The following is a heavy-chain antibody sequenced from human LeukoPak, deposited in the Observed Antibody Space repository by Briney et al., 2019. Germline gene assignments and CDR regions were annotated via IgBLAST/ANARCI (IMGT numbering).Heavy chain of an antibody. V-gene: IGHV4-30-2*01. D-gene: IGHD3-10*01. CDR1: GGSISSGGYS. CDR3: ARSNYYGSGSYVITWFDP. J-gene: IGHJ5*02. Sequence: PSETLSLTCAVSGGSISSGGYSWSWIRQPPGKGLEWIGYIYHSGSTYYNPSLKSRVTISVDRSKNQFSLKLSSVTAADTAVYYCARSNYYGSGSYVITWFDPWGQGILVTVSS. CDR2: IYHSGST.